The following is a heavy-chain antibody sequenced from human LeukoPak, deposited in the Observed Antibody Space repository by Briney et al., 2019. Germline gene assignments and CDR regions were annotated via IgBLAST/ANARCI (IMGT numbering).Heavy chain of an antibody. V-gene: IGHV4-30-4*01. J-gene: IGHJ6*02. CDR2: IYYSGST. CDR3: ARFIAVADDYYYGMDV. Sequence: NPSETLSLTCTVSGVSISSGDYYWSWIRQPPGKGLEWIGYIYYSGSTYCNPSLKSRITMSVDSSKNQFSLNLSSVTAADTAVYYCARFIAVADDYYYGMDVWGQGTTVTVSS. CDR1: GVSISSGDYY. D-gene: IGHD6-19*01.